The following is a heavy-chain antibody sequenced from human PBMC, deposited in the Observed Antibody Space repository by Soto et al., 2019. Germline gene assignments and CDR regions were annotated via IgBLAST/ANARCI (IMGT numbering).Heavy chain of an antibody. CDR1: GFTLSSYD. Sequence: EVQLVESGGGLVQPGGSLRLSGAASGFTLSSYDIHWVRQATGEGLAWVSGIGSGGDTHYADSGKGRFIISREDGKNSLYLQMNNLRVGDTAVYYCTRKTPPTGMEVWGQGATVTVSS. CDR2: IGSGGDT. V-gene: IGHV3-13*01. CDR3: TRKTPPTGMEV. D-gene: IGHD3-9*01. J-gene: IGHJ6*02.